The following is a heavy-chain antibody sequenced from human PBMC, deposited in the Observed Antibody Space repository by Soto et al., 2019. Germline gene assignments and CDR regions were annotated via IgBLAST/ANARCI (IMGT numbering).Heavy chain of an antibody. CDR3: ARDGTEQWLVRSDWFDP. CDR1: GFTFSSYW. J-gene: IGHJ5*02. CDR2: IKQDGSEK. V-gene: IGHV3-7*01. D-gene: IGHD6-19*01. Sequence: EVQLVESGGGLVQPGGSLRLSCAASGFTFSSYWMSWVRQAPGKGLEWVANIKQDGSEKYYVDSVKGRFTISRDNAKNSLYLQMNGLRAEDTAVYYCARDGTEQWLVRSDWFDPWGQGTLVTVSS.